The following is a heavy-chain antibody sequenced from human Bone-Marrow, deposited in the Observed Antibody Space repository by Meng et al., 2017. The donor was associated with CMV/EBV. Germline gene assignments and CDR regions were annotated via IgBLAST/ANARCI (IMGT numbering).Heavy chain of an antibody. V-gene: IGHV3-69-1*01. J-gene: IGHJ6*02. CDR2: ISSSSTI. Sequence: GGSLRLSCAASGFTFSDYYMNWVRQAPGKGLEWVSSISSSSTIYYADSVKGRFTISRDNAKNSLYLQMNSLRAEDTAVYYCARDGYSSSWYYYYGMDVWGQGTTVTVSS. D-gene: IGHD6-13*01. CDR3: ARDGYSSSWYYYYGMDV. CDR1: GFTFSDYY.